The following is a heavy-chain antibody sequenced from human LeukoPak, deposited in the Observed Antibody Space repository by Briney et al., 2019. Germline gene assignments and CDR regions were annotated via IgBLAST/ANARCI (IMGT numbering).Heavy chain of an antibody. V-gene: IGHV1-69*05. CDR2: IIPIFGTA. J-gene: IGHJ4*02. CDR1: GGTFSSYA. D-gene: IGHD3-3*01. CDR3: ARTPYYYDFWSANNIGLDY. Sequence: SVKVSCKASGGTFSSYAISWVRQAPGQGLEWMGGIIPIFGTANYAQKFQGRVAITTDESTSTAYMELSSLRSEDTAVYYCARTPYYYDFWSANNIGLDYWGQGTLVTVSS.